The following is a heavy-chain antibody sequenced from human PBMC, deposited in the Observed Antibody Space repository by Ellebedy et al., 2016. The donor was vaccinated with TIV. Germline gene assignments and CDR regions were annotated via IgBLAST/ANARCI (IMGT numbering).Heavy chain of an antibody. CDR1: GGSMKNYY. Sequence: PSETLSLTCSVSGGSMKNYYWNWIRQPAGKGLEWIGRLYTGGIDTYNPSLKSRVTISVDTSKNQVSLKVKSVTAADTAVYYCARVRFVPGWFDPWGQGTHVTVSS. D-gene: IGHD3-16*01. CDR2: LYTGGID. V-gene: IGHV4-4*07. J-gene: IGHJ5*02. CDR3: ARVRFVPGWFDP.